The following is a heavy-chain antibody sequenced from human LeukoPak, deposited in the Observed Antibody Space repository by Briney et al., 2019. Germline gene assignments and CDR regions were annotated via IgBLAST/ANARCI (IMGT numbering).Heavy chain of an antibody. V-gene: IGHV3-66*01. CDR1: GFTVSSSY. D-gene: IGHD6-13*01. J-gene: IGHJ4*02. CDR3: ARSHSSSWFNAAFDY. CDR2: IYSGGST. Sequence: PGGSLRLSCAASGFTVSSSYMSWVRQAPGKGLEWVSVIYSGGSTYYADSVKGRFTISRDNSKNTLYLQMNSLRAEDTAVYYCARSHSSSWFNAAFDYWGQGTLVTVSS.